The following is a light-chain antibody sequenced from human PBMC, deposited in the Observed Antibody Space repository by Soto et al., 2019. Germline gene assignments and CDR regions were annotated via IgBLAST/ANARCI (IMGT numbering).Light chain of an antibody. CDR1: TSDVGGYNY. V-gene: IGLV2-14*01. J-gene: IGLJ3*02. CDR3: SSYASSGTLV. CDR2: EVR. Sequence: QSVLTQPASVSGSPGQSITISCTGTTSDVGGYNYVSWHQQHPGKAPKLMIHEVRYRPSGVSNRFSGSKSGNTASLTISGLQAEVEADYYCSSYASSGTLVFGGGTKLTVL.